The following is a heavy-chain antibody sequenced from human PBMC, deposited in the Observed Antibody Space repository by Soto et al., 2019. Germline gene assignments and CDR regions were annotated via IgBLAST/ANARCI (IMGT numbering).Heavy chain of an antibody. V-gene: IGHV3-23*01. D-gene: IGHD2-15*01. J-gene: IGHJ4*02. CDR1: GFTFSSYA. CDR3: ADRCSGGRCSPFDN. CDR2: VSAGGTSA. Sequence: EVQLLESGGGLVQPGGSLRLSCAASGFTFSSYAMGWVRQAPEKGLEWVSAVSAGGTSAYYAASVEGRFTISRDNSKNTLYLQMNSLRVEDTARYYCADRCSGGRCSPFDNWGQGTLVTVAS.